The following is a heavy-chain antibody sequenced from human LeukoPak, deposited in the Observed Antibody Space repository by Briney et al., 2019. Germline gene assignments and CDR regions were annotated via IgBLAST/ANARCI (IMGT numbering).Heavy chain of an antibody. V-gene: IGHV4-59*11. CDR3: ARVVVVAAASYFDY. CDR1: GGSISSHY. CDR2: IYYSGST. J-gene: IGHJ4*02. D-gene: IGHD2-15*01. Sequence: SETLSLTCTVSGGSISSHYWSWIRQPPGKGLEWIGYIYYSGSTNYNPSLKSRVTISLDTSKNQFSLKLSSVTAADTAVYYCARVVVVAAASYFDYWGQGTLVTVSS.